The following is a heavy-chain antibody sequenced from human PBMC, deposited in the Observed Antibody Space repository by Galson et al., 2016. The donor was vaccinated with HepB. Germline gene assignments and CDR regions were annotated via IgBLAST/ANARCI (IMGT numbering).Heavy chain of an antibody. CDR1: GFMVSSTY. CDR3: AGKSGKTGLDSSYYYMDV. D-gene: IGHD1/OR15-1a*01. J-gene: IGHJ6*03. V-gene: IGHV3-53*01. Sequence: SLRLSCAASGFMVSSTYVSWVRQAPGKGLEWVSVIYSSGNTYYADSVKGRFTISRDNSKNTLGLQMNSLRAEDTAVYYCAGKSGKTGLDSSYYYMDVWGKGTTVTVSS. CDR2: IYSSGNT.